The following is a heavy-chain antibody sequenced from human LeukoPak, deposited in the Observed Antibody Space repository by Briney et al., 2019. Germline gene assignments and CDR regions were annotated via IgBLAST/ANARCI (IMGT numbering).Heavy chain of an antibody. CDR1: GCTFTGYY. V-gene: IGHV1-2*02. Sequence: ASVKVSCKASGCTFTGYYIHWVRQAPGQGLEWMGWINPNSGDTNSAQKFQGRVTMTRDTSITTAYMELGSLKSDDTAVYYCARDWSLTGYYKPNFAYWGQGSLVTVSS. J-gene: IGHJ4*02. CDR3: ARDWSLTGYYKPNFAY. CDR2: INPNSGDT. D-gene: IGHD3-9*01.